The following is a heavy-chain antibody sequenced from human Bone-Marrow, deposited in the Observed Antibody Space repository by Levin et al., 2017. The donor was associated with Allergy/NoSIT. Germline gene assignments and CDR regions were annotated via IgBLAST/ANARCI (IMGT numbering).Heavy chain of an antibody. V-gene: IGHV3-66*04. Sequence: GGSLRLSCVVSGFTISNNYMSWVRQASGKGLEWVAVIYSFGSTNYADSVKGRFTISRANSENTLYLQMNSLRAEDTAIYYCARLDFNYGSYYWGQGTLVTVSS. CDR2: IYSFGST. D-gene: IGHD3-10*01. J-gene: IGHJ4*02. CDR3: ARLDFNYGSYY. CDR1: GFTISNNY.